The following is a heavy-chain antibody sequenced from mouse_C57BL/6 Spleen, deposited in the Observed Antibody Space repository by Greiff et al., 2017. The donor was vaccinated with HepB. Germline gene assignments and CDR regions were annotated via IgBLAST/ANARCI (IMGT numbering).Heavy chain of an antibody. CDR2: IYPGDGDT. V-gene: IGHV1-82*01. CDR1: GYAFSSSW. D-gene: IGHD1-1*01. J-gene: IGHJ2*01. CDR3: ARYITTPYYFDY. Sequence: QVHVKQSGPELVKPGASVKISCKASGYAFSSSWMNWVKQRPGKGLEWIGRIYPGDGDTNYNGKFKGKATLTADKSSSTAYMQLSSLTSEDSAVYFCARYITTPYYFDYWGQGTTLTVSS.